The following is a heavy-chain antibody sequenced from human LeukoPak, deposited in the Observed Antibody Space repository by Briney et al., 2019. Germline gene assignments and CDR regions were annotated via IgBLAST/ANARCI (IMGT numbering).Heavy chain of an antibody. V-gene: IGHV1-46*01. J-gene: IGHJ5*02. Sequence: ASVKVSCKASGYTFTSYYMHWVRQAPGHGLEWMGIINPSGGSTSYAQKFQGRVTMTRDTSTSTVYMELSSLRSEDTAVYYCARDRRYYYGSGTSGLFDPWGQGTLVTVSS. CDR3: ARDRRYYYGSGTSGLFDP. CDR2: INPSGGST. CDR1: GYTFTSYY. D-gene: IGHD3-10*01.